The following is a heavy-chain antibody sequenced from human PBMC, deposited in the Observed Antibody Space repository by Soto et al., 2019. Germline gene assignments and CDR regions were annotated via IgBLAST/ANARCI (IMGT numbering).Heavy chain of an antibody. CDR3: ARRSGDYVRAQYYFDY. CDR1: GGSISSGGYY. J-gene: IGHJ4*02. CDR2: IYYSGST. V-gene: IGHV4-31*03. D-gene: IGHD4-17*01. Sequence: QVQLQESGPGLVKPSQTLSLTCTVSGGSISSGGYYWSWIRQHPGKGLEWIGYIYYSGSTYYNPSLKSRVTISVDTSKNQFSLKLSSVTAADTAVSYCARRSGDYVRAQYYFDYWGQGTLVTVSS.